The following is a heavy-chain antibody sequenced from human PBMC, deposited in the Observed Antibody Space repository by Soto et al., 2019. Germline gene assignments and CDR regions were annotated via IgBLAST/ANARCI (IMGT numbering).Heavy chain of an antibody. CDR1: GGTFSSYA. J-gene: IGHJ4*02. D-gene: IGHD3-22*01. V-gene: IGHV1-69*13. Sequence: SVKVSCKASGGTFSSYAISWVRQAPGQGLEWMGGIIPIFGTANYAQKFQGRVTITADESTSTAYMELSSLRSEDTAVYYCARAGHYYDSSGPRTVGFDYWGQGTLVTVSS. CDR2: IIPIFGTA. CDR3: ARAGHYYDSSGPRTVGFDY.